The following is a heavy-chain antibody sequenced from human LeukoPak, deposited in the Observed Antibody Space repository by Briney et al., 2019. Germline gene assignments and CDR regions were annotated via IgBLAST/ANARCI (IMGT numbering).Heavy chain of an antibody. CDR3: ARDPRRYCSGDSCYWFDP. J-gene: IGHJ5*02. Sequence: ASVKVSCKASGYTFTSYGINWVRQAPGQGLEWMRWISAYNGNTNYAQKLQGRVTMTTDTSTSTAYMELRSLRSDDTAVYYCARDPRRYCSGDSCYWFDPWGQGTLVTVSS. V-gene: IGHV1-18*01. CDR2: ISAYNGNT. CDR1: GYTFTSYG. D-gene: IGHD2-15*01.